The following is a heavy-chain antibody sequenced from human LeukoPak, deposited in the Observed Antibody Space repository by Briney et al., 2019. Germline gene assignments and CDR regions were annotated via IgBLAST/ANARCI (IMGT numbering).Heavy chain of an antibody. V-gene: IGHV3-7*04. CDR3: ARDGTYTDYDPDFDI. Sequence: GGSLRLSCAASGFTFSRFWMSWVRQAPGEGLEWVANIKQDGSEKYYVDSVKGRFTISRDNAKNSLYLQMNSLRAEDTAVFYCARDGTYTDYDPDFDIWGQGTLATVSS. CDR1: GFTFSRFW. J-gene: IGHJ4*02. D-gene: IGHD5-12*01. CDR2: IKQDGSEK.